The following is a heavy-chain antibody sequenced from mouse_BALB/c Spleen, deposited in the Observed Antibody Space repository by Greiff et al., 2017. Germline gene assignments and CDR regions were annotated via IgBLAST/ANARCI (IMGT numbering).Heavy chain of an antibody. CDR3: ARDAGATVVATRYWYFDV. J-gene: IGHJ1*01. D-gene: IGHD1-1*01. V-gene: IGHV7-1*02. CDR2: SRNKANDYTT. CDR1: GFTFSDFY. Sequence: EVKLMESGGGLVQPGGSLRLSCATSGFTFSDFYMEWVRQPPGKRLEWIAASRNKANDYTTEYSASVKGRFIVSRDTSQSILYLQMNALRAEDTAIYYCARDAGATVVATRYWYFDVWGAGTTVTVSS.